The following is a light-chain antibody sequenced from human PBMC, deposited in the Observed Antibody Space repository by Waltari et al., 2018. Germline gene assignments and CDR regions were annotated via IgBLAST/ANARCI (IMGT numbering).Light chain of an antibody. V-gene: IGKV3-15*01. J-gene: IGKJ4*01. CDR3: QQYNNWPLT. CDR1: QSVSLK. CDR2: DAS. Sequence: EIVMTQSPANLSVSPGESATPSCRASQSVSLKLAWYQQKPGQAPRLLISDASTRATVIPPRFSGSGSGTDFTLTISSLQSEDFAVYYCQQYNNWPLTFGGGTKVEIK.